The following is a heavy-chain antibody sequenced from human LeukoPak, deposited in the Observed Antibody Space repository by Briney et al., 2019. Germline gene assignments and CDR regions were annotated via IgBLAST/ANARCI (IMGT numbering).Heavy chain of an antibody. D-gene: IGHD3-10*01. CDR1: GGSISSSNW. J-gene: IGHJ4*02. Sequence: SETLSLTCVVSGGSISSSNWWSWVRQPPEKGLEWIGSIYYSGSTYYNPSLKSRVTISVDTSKNQFSLKLSSVTAADTAVYYCARTRYYYNSRSYGAPYYFDYWGQGTLVTVSS. CDR2: IYYSGST. V-gene: IGHV4-39*01. CDR3: ARTRYYYNSRSYGAPYYFDY.